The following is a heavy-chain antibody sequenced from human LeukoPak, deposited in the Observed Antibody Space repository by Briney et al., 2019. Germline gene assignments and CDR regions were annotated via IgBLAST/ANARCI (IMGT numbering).Heavy chain of an antibody. J-gene: IGHJ4*02. CDR3: ASSPHPPDY. V-gene: IGHV3-48*03. CDR1: GFTFSSYE. CDR2: ISSSGSTI. Sequence: GGSLRLSCAASGFTFSSYEMNWVRQAPGKGLEWVSYISSSGSTIYYADSVKGRFTISRDNAKNSLYLQMNSLRAEDTAVYYCASSPHPPDYWGQGTLVTVSS.